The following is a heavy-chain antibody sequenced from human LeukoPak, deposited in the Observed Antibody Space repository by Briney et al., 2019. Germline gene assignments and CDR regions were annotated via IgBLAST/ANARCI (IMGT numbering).Heavy chain of an antibody. V-gene: IGHV4-61*02. CDR2: IYSSGRT. J-gene: IGHJ2*01. D-gene: IGHD3-16*01. CDR1: GDSISSGSYY. Sequence: PSETLSLTCTVSGDSISSGSYYWSWIRQPAGEGMEWIGRIYSSGRTHYSPSLKSRVAISVDTSKNQFSLKVSSVTAADTAVYYCAREMVGDHFFDLWGRGTLVTVSS. CDR3: AREMVGDHFFDL.